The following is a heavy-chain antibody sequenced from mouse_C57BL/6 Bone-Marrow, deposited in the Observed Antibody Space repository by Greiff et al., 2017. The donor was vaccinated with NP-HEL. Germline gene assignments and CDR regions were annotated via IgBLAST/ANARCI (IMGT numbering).Heavy chain of an antibody. CDR1: GYTFTSYW. CDR3: ARRSHWYFEV. CDR2: INPSSGYT. V-gene: IGHV1-7*01. J-gene: IGHJ1*03. Sequence: VQLQQSGAELAKPGASVKLSCKASGYTFTSYWMHWVKQRPGQGLEWIGYINPSSGYTKYNQKFKDQATLTADKSSSTAYLQLSSLTYGDSAVYYCARRSHWYFEVWGTGTTVTVSS.